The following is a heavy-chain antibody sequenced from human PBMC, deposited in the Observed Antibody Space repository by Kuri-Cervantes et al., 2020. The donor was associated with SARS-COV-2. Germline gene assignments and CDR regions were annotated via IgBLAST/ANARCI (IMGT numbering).Heavy chain of an antibody. CDR2: IIPFLGIS. J-gene: IGHJ6*02. Sequence: SVKVSCKASGGTFDSYPISWVRQAPGQGLEWMGRIIPFLGISNSAQKFQGRVTITADKSTSTVYMELSSLRSEDAAVYYCASFTNYYYYGLDVWGQGTTVTVSS. V-gene: IGHV1-69*02. CDR3: ASFTNYYYYGLDV. CDR1: GGTFDSYP. D-gene: IGHD2-2*01.